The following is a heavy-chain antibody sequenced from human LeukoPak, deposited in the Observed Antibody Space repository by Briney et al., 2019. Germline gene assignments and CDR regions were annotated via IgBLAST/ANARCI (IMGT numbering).Heavy chain of an antibody. D-gene: IGHD1-14*01. J-gene: IGHJ2*01. CDR1: GGSISSYY. V-gene: IGHV4-4*09. Sequence: SETLSLTCTVSGGSISSYYWSWIRQPPGKGLEWIGYIYTSGSTNYNPSLKSRVTISVDTSKNQFSLKLSSVTAADTAVYYCARLTRINWYFDLWGRGTLVTVSS. CDR2: IYTSGST. CDR3: ARLTRINWYFDL.